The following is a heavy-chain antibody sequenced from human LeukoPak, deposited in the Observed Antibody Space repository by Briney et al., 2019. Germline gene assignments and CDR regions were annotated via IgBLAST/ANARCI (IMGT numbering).Heavy chain of an antibody. Sequence: PSETLSLTCTVSGGSISSSSYYWGWIRQPPGKGLEWIGRIYYSGSTYSNPSLKSRVTISVATSKHPFSLTLSSVTAADTAVYYCARLTYGGYGDDYWEQGNRVTVSS. CDR2: IYYSGST. D-gene: IGHD5-12*01. J-gene: IGHJ4*02. CDR3: ARLTYGGYGDDY. CDR1: GGSISSSSYY. V-gene: IGHV4-39*01.